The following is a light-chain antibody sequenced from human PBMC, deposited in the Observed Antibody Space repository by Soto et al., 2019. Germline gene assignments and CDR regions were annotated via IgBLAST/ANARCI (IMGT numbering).Light chain of an antibody. CDR2: DTS. Sequence: EIVMTQSPATLSVSPGERATLSCRASQSVGRRLAWYQQKPGQAPRLLIFDTSTRATGIPARFSGSGSGTEFTLTISSLQSEDFAVYYCQHYNNWPPITFGQGTRLDIK. CDR3: QHYNNWPPIT. J-gene: IGKJ5*01. CDR1: QSVGRR. V-gene: IGKV3-15*01.